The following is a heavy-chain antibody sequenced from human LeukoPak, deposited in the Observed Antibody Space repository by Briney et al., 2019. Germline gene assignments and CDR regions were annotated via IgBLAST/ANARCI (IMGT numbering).Heavy chain of an antibody. CDR2: INHSGST. V-gene: IGHV4-34*01. CDR3: ARKSRTYYYYYMDV. CDR1: GGSFSGYY. J-gene: IGHJ6*03. Sequence: SETLSLTCAVYGGSFSGYYWSWIRQPPGKGLEWIGEINHSGSTNYNPSLKSQVTISVDTSKNQFSLKLSSVTAADTAVYYCARKSRTYYYYYMDVWGKGTTVTVSS.